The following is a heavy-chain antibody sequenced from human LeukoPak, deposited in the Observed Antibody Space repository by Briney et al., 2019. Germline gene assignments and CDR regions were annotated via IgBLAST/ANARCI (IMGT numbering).Heavy chain of an antibody. D-gene: IGHD3-10*01. CDR3: ARGDYYGSGNYFSYYYNMAV. CDR1: GGTFSSYA. Sequence: GASVKVSCKASGGTFSSYAISWVRQAPGQGLEWMGGIIPIFGTANYAQRFQGRVTITADKSTSTTYLELRSLRSEDTAVYYCARGDYYGSGNYFSYYYNMAVWGKGTTVTVSS. V-gene: IGHV1-69*06. CDR2: IIPIFGTA. J-gene: IGHJ6*03.